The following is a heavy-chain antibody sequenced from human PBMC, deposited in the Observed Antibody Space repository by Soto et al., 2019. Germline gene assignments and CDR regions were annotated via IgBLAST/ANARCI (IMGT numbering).Heavy chain of an antibody. J-gene: IGHJ3*02. V-gene: IGHV1-69*02. CDR3: ARTYPQLGRLDAFDI. CDR1: GGTFSSYT. CDR2: IIPILGIA. D-gene: IGHD1-1*01. Sequence: QVQLVQSGAEVKKPGSSVKVSCKASGGTFSSYTISWVRQAPGQGLEWMGRIIPILGIANYAQKFQGRVTITADKSTSTAYMELCSLRSEDTAVYYCARTYPQLGRLDAFDIWGQGTMVTVSS.